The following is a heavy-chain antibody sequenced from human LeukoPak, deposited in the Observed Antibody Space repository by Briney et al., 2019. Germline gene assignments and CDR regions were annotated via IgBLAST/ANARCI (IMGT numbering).Heavy chain of an antibody. Sequence: GGSLTLSCAASGFTFSSYAMSCVRQAPGKGLEWVSGICGNADSTYYADSVKGRFTISRDNSKNTLYLQMNSLRAEDTAVYYCAKAPHYGGNSLFDYWGQGTLVTVSS. CDR3: AKAPHYGGNSLFDY. CDR2: ICGNADST. J-gene: IGHJ4*02. CDR1: GFTFSSYA. V-gene: IGHV3-23*01. D-gene: IGHD4-23*01.